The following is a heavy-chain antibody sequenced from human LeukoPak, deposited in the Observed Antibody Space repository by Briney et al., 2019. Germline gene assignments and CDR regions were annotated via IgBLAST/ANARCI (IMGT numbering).Heavy chain of an antibody. Sequence: SETLSLTCSVSGGSISSGSYYWTWIRQPAGKGLEWIGRIYTSGSTNYNPSLKSRVTISVDTSKNQFSLKLSSVTAADTAVYYCARLYGVPGYYDSSGYPSRFDPWGQGTLVTVSS. CDR3: ARLYGVPGYYDSSGYPSRFDP. D-gene: IGHD3-22*01. CDR2: IYTSGST. V-gene: IGHV4-61*02. J-gene: IGHJ5*02. CDR1: GGSISSGSYY.